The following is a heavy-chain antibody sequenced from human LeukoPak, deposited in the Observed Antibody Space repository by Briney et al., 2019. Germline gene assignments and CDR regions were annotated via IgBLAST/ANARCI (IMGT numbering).Heavy chain of an antibody. V-gene: IGHV1-46*01. J-gene: IGHJ4*02. CDR3: ARVLRSVYFDWLSIDY. CDR2: INPSGGST. Sequence: ASVKVSCKASGYTFTSYYMHWVRQAPGQGLEWMGIINPSGGSTSYAQKFQGRVTMTRDMSTSTVYMELSSLRSEDTAVYYCARVLRSVYFDWLSIDYWGQGTLVTVSS. D-gene: IGHD3-9*01. CDR1: GYTFTSYY.